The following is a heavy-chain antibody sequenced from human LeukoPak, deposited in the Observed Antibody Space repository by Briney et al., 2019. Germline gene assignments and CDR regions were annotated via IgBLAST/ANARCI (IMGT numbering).Heavy chain of an antibody. D-gene: IGHD3-3*01. CDR1: GYTFTSYG. V-gene: IGHV1-18*01. CDR2: ISAYNGNT. J-gene: IGHJ4*02. Sequence: ASVKVSCKASGYTFTSYGISWVRQAPGQGLEWMGWISAYNGNTNYAQKLQGRVTMTTDTSTSTAYMELRSLRSDDTAVYYCAREIGPDFWSGYPFDYWGQGTLVTVSS. CDR3: AREIGPDFWSGYPFDY.